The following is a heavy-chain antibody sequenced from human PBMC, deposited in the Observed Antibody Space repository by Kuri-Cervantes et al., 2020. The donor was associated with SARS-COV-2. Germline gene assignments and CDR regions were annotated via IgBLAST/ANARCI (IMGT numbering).Heavy chain of an antibody. Sequence: SETLSLTCAVYGGSFSGYYRSWIRQPPGKGLEWIGEINHSGSTNYNPSLKSRVTISVDTSKNQFSLKLSFVTAADTAVYYCARARPDFWSGYYPAYFDYWGQGTLVTVSS. CDR2: INHSGST. CDR3: ARARPDFWSGYYPAYFDY. V-gene: IGHV4-34*01. CDR1: GGSFSGYY. J-gene: IGHJ4*02. D-gene: IGHD3-3*01.